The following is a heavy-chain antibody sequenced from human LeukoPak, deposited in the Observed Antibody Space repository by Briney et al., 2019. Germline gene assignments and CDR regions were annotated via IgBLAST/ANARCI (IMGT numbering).Heavy chain of an antibody. CDR1: GGSISSYY. V-gene: IGHV4-59*08. D-gene: IGHD3-22*01. CDR2: IYYSGST. CDR3: ARGIDSSGYYPGAFDI. Sequence: SETLSLTCTVSGGSISSYYWSWIRQPPGKRLEWIGYIYYSGSTNYNPSLKSRVTISVDTSKNQFSLKLSSVTAADTAVYYCARGIDSSGYYPGAFDIRGQGTMVTVSS. J-gene: IGHJ3*02.